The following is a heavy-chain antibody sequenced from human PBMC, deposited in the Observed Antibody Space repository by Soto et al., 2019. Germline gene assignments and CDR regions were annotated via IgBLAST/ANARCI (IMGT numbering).Heavy chain of an antibody. D-gene: IGHD4-17*01. CDR3: AKKIYGDYGYFDS. J-gene: IGHJ4*02. CDR1: GGSISTSNW. Sequence: PSETLSLTCAVSGGSISTSNWWSWVRQPPGKGLEWIGEIYHSGSTNYNSSLKSRVIISVDKSKNQFSLNLNSVIAADTAVYYCAKKIYGDYGYFDSWGQGTLVTVSS. CDR2: IYHSGST. V-gene: IGHV4-4*02.